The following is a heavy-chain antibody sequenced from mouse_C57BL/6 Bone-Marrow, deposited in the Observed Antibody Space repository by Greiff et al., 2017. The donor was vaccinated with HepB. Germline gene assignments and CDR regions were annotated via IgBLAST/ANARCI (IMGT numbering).Heavy chain of an antibody. Sequence: EVKVVESGGGLVKPGGSLKLSCAASGFTFSSYAMSLVRQTPEKRLEWVATISDGGSYTYYPDNVKGRFTISRDNAKNNLYLQMSHLKSEDTAMYYCARVGSYAMDYWGQGTSVTVSS. CDR3: ARVGSYAMDY. CDR1: GFTFSSYA. V-gene: IGHV5-4*03. CDR2: ISDGGSYT. J-gene: IGHJ4*01.